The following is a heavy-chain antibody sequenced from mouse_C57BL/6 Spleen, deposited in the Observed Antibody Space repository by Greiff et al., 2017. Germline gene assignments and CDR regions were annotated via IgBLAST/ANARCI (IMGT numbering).Heavy chain of an antibody. J-gene: IGHJ4*01. CDR1: GYTFTSYG. Sequence: QVQLQQPGAELARPGASVKLSCKASGYTFTSYGIRWVKQRTGQGLEWIGEIYPRSGNTYYNEKFKGKATLTVDKSSSTAYMELRSLTSEDSAVXFCASDESYDGSSSYYGAMDYWGQGTSVTVSS. CDR2: IYPRSGNT. V-gene: IGHV1-81*01. CDR3: ASDESYDGSSSYYGAMDY. D-gene: IGHD1-1*01.